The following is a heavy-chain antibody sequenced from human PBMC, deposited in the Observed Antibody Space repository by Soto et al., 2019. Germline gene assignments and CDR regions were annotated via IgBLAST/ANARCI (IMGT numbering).Heavy chain of an antibody. V-gene: IGHV4-59*01. CDR1: GGSISSYY. J-gene: IGHJ6*02. CDR3: ARDRTIFGVEHGYYGMDV. D-gene: IGHD3-3*01. Sequence: QVQLQESGPGLVKPSETLSLTCTVSGGSISSYYWSWIRQPPGKGLEWIGYIYYSGSTNYNPSLKSRVTISVDTSKNQFSLKLSSVTAADTAVYYCARDRTIFGVEHGYYGMDVWGQGTTVTVSS. CDR2: IYYSGST.